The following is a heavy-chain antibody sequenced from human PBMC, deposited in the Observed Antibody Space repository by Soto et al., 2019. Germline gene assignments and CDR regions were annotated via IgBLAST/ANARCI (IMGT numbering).Heavy chain of an antibody. D-gene: IGHD2-2*02. V-gene: IGHV1-18*04. Sequence: GASVKVSCKASGYTFTSYGISWVRQAPGQGLEWMGWISAYNGNTNYAQKLQGRVTMTTDTSTSTAYMELRSLRSDDTAVYYCARVSSYCSSTSCYTGGYNWFDPWGQGTLVTVSS. CDR1: GYTFTSYG. CDR3: ARVSSYCSSTSCYTGGYNWFDP. CDR2: ISAYNGNT. J-gene: IGHJ5*02.